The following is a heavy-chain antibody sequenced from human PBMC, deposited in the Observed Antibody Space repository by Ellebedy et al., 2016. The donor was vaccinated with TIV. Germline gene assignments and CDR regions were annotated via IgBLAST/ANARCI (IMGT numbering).Heavy chain of an antibody. V-gene: IGHV1-46*01. Sequence: AASVKVSCKASGYTFTGYYMHWMRQAPGQGLEWMGIINPSGGRTTYAPKFQGRVAMTMDTSTSTVYLELSSLRSEDTAVYYCARSQSNTWSFREPSAYWYLDLWGRGTLVTVSS. D-gene: IGHD6-13*01. CDR1: GYTFTGYY. CDR2: INPSGGRT. CDR3: ARSQSNTWSFREPSAYWYLDL. J-gene: IGHJ2*01.